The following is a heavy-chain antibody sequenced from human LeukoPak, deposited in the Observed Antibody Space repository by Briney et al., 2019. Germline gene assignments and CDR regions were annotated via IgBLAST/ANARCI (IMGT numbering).Heavy chain of an antibody. D-gene: IGHD2-15*01. CDR2: INHSGST. CDR3: ASGYSGHDY. CDR1: GGSFSGYY. J-gene: IGHJ4*02. Sequence: SETLSLTCAVYGGSFSGYYLSWLRQPPGKGLEWIGEINHSGSTNYNPSLKSRVTISVDTSKNQFSLKLISVTAADTAVYYCASGYSGHDYSGQGTQVTVSS. V-gene: IGHV4-34*01.